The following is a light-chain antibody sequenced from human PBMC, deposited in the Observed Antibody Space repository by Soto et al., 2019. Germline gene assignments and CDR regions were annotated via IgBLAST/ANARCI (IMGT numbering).Light chain of an antibody. J-gene: IGKJ4*01. CDR1: QSVSSY. Sequence: EIVLTQSPATLSLSPGESATLSCRASQSVSSYLAWYQQKPGQAPRLLIYDASNRATGIPARFSGSGSGTDFTLTISSLEPEDCAIYYCQQRSNWPPVTFGGGTKVEIK. V-gene: IGKV3-11*01. CDR2: DAS. CDR3: QQRSNWPPVT.